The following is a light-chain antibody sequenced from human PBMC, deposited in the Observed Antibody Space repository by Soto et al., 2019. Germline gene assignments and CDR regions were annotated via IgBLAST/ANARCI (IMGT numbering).Light chain of an antibody. J-gene: IGKJ1*01. CDR1: QAISSN. Sequence: EIVMTQSPATLSVSRGERATLSCRANQAISSNLAWYQQKPGQAPRLLIYGASTRATDIPARFSGSGSGTDFTLTISDVEPEDFAVYYCHQRQSWPRTFGQGTKVDIK. V-gene: IGKV3-15*01. CDR2: GAS. CDR3: HQRQSWPRT.